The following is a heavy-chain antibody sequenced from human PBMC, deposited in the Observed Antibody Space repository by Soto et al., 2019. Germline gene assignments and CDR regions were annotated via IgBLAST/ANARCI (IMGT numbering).Heavy chain of an antibody. J-gene: IGHJ5*02. D-gene: IGHD2-2*01. CDR2: IYHSGTT. CDR3: ARVRGNPLLGWFDP. CDR1: GGSISSGGYY. Sequence: QVQLQESGPGLVKPSQTLSLTCTVSGGSISSGGYYWSWIRQHPGKGLEWIGYIYHSGTTYHNPSLKRRVPISVDTSKNQFSLKLTSVTAADTAVYYCARVRGNPLLGWFDPWGQGTLVTVSS. V-gene: IGHV4-31*03.